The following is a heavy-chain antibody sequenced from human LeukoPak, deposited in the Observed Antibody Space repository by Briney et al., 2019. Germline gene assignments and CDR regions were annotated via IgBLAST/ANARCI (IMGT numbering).Heavy chain of an antibody. D-gene: IGHD1-7*01. Sequence: SETLSLTCAVYGGSFNGYYWSWLRQPPGKGLEWIGEINHSGSTNYNPSLKSRVTISVDTSKNQFSLKLSSVTAADTAVYYCARGPVTGITGTTGDYWGQGTLVTVSS. V-gene: IGHV4-34*01. CDR3: ARGPVTGITGTTGDY. CDR2: INHSGST. J-gene: IGHJ4*02. CDR1: GGSFNGYY.